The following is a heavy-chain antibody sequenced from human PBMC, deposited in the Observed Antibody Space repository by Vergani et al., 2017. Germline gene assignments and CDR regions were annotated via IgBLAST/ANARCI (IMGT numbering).Heavy chain of an antibody. D-gene: IGHD3-22*01. CDR3: ARTLSIYYDSSGYVPDAFDI. CDR1: GGSINSHNYY. Sequence: QVQLQESGPGLVKPSQTLSLTCTVSGGSINSHNYYWSWIRQPAGKGLEWIGRIHTSGSTNYNPSLKSRVTMSEDTSKNQFSLNLTSVTAADTAVYFCARTLSIYYDSSGYVPDAFDIWGQGTMVTVSS. CDR2: IHTSGST. J-gene: IGHJ3*02. V-gene: IGHV4-61*02.